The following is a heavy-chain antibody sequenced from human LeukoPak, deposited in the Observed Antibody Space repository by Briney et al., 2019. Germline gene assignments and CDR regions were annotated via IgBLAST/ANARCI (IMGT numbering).Heavy chain of an antibody. V-gene: IGHV4-59*01. D-gene: IGHD6-25*01. Sequence: PSETLSLTCTVSGGSISSYYWSRIRQPPGKGLEWIGYIYYSGSTNYNPSLKSRVTISVDTSKNQFSLRLSSVTAADTAVYYCARDRGYGADYWGQGTLVTVSS. CDR2: IYYSGST. CDR3: ARDRGYGADY. J-gene: IGHJ4*02. CDR1: GGSISSYY.